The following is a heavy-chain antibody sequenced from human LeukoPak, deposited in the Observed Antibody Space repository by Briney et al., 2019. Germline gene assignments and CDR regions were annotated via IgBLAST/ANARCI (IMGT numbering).Heavy chain of an antibody. CDR1: GYTFTSYY. J-gene: IGHJ4*02. D-gene: IGHD3-3*01. CDR2: INPSGGST. V-gene: IGHV1-46*01. CDR3: ARGNYRMPSYDFWSGYKELELDY. Sequence: ASVKVSCKASGYTFTSYYMHWVRQAPGQGLEWMGIINPSGGSTSYAQKFQGRVTTTRDTSTSTVYMELSSLRSEGTAVYYCARGNYRMPSYDFWSGYKELELDYWGQGTLVTVSS.